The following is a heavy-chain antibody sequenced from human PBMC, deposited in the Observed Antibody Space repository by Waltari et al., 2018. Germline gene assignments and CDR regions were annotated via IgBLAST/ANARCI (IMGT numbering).Heavy chain of an antibody. CDR2: IYTSGST. J-gene: IGHJ5*02. CDR3: ARAPSNWNYWFDP. CDR1: GGSIXSGSYY. Sequence: QVQLQESGPGLVKPSQTLSLTCTVSGGSIXSGSYYWSWIRQPAGKGLEWIGYIYTSGSTNYNPSLKSRVTISVDTSKNQFSLKLSSVTAADTAVYYCARAPSNWNYWFDPWGQGTLVTVSX. D-gene: IGHD1-7*01. V-gene: IGHV4-61*09.